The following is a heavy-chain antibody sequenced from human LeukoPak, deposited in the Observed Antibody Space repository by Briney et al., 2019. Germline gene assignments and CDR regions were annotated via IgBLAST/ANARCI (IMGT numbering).Heavy chain of an antibody. CDR1: GGSISSSSYN. V-gene: IGHV4-39*01. CDR3: ARGDRVDSSSWYNWFDP. D-gene: IGHD6-13*01. CDR2: IDYSGNT. J-gene: IGHJ5*02. Sequence: PSETLSLTCSVSGGSISSSSYNWCWIRQPPGKGLEWIGNIDYSGNTYYNPSLQSRVTISVDKSKNQFSLKLNSVTAADTAMYYCARGDRVDSSSWYNWFDPWGQGTLVTVSS.